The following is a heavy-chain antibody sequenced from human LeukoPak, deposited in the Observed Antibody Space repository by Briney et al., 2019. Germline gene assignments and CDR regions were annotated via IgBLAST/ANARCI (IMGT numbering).Heavy chain of an antibody. D-gene: IGHD1-26*01. J-gene: IGHJ4*02. CDR1: GFTFSSYA. CDR2: IRYDGSNK. V-gene: IGHV3-30*02. CDR3: AKEIILVGAGDY. Sequence: GGSLRLSCAASGFTFSSYAMHWVRQAPGKGLEWVAFIRYDGSNKYYADSVKGRFTISRDNSKNTLYLQMNSLRAEDTAVYYCAKEIILVGAGDYWGQGTLVTVSS.